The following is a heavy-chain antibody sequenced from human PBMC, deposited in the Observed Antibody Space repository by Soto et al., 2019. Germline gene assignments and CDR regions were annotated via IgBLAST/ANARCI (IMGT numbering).Heavy chain of an antibody. V-gene: IGHV3-7*03. J-gene: IGHJ4*02. CDR1: GFTFSSYW. D-gene: IGHD3-22*01. CDR3: AREGNFYDTSGFYSD. CDR2: IKQDGSEK. Sequence: EVQLVESGGGLVQPGGSLRLSCAASGFTFSSYWMNWVRQAPGKGLEWVANIKQDGSEKYYVDSVKGRFTISRDNAKKSPYRQRNSLRAADTAMEYCAREGNFYDTSGFYSDWGQGTLVTVSA.